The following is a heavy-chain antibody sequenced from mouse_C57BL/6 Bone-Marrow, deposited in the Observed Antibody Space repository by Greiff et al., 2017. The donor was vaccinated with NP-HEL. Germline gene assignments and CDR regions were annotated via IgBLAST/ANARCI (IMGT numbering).Heavy chain of an antibody. Sequence: QVQLKQPGAELVRPGSSVKLSCKASGYTFTSYWMHWVKQRPIQGLEWIGNIDPSDSETHYNQKFKDKATLTVDKSSSTAYMQLSSLTSEDSAVYYCARGATVKDYWGQGTSVTVSS. CDR1: GYTFTSYW. J-gene: IGHJ4*01. D-gene: IGHD1-1*01. CDR3: ARGATVKDY. CDR2: IDPSDSET. V-gene: IGHV1-52*01.